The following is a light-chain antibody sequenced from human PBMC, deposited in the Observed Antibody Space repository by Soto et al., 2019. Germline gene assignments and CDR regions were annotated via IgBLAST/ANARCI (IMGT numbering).Light chain of an antibody. CDR3: QQYSNYPVT. V-gene: IGKV1-16*02. J-gene: IGKJ5*01. Sequence: DIQMTQSPPSLSASVGDRVTITCRASQDISNNLAWFQQKPGKAPESLIYAASTLQSGVPSKFSGSGSGTDFTLTINSLQPQDSATYYCQQYSNYPVTFGQGTRL. CDR2: AAS. CDR1: QDISNN.